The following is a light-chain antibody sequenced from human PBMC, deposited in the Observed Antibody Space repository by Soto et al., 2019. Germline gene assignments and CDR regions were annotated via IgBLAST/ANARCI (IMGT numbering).Light chain of an antibody. CDR2: KAS. CDR3: QQYNGYWT. CDR1: QSISDL. V-gene: IGKV1-5*03. Sequence: DIQMTQSPSTLSASVGDRVTITGRASQSISDLLAWYQQKPGKAPKLLIYKASSLKSGVPSRFSGSGYGTDYTLTISSLQPDDFASYYCQQYNGYWTFGQGTKVEIK. J-gene: IGKJ1*01.